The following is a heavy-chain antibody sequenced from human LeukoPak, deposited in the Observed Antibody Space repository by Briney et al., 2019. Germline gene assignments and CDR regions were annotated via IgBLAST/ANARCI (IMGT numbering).Heavy chain of an antibody. CDR3: TTYDSSGYYSRY. CDR2: IKSKSAGGTA. Sequence: GGSLRLSCTASGFTFSNAWMSWVRQAPGKGLEWVGRIKSKSAGGTADYGAPVRGRFSISRDDSKNTMYLQMNSLKTEDTAVYYCTTYDSSGYYSRYWGQGTLLTVSS. CDR1: GFTFSNAW. D-gene: IGHD3-22*01. V-gene: IGHV3-15*01. J-gene: IGHJ4*02.